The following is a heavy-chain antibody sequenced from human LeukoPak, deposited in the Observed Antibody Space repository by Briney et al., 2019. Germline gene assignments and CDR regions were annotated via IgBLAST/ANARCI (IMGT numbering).Heavy chain of an antibody. CDR2: ISSSGSTI. Sequence: GGSLRLSCAASGFTFSSYEMNWVRQAPGKGLEWVSYISSSGSTIYYADSVKGRFTTSRDNARNSLYLQMNSLRAEDTAVYYCARDSSSWSLTFDYWGQGTLVTVSS. D-gene: IGHD6-13*01. V-gene: IGHV3-48*03. CDR1: GFTFSSYE. CDR3: ARDSSSWSLTFDY. J-gene: IGHJ4*02.